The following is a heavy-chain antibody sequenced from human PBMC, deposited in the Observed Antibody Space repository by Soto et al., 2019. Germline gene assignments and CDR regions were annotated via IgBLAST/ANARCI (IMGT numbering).Heavy chain of an antibody. CDR1: GYTFTSYY. D-gene: IGHD5-12*01. CDR2: INPSGGST. Sequence: ASVKVSCKASGYTFTSYYMHWVRQAPGQGLEWMGIINPSGGSTSYAQKFQGRVTMTRDTSTSTVYMELSSLRAEDTAVYYCAKRSNSGYGMFFGKKERGFDYWGQGTLVTVSS. CDR3: AKRSNSGYGMFFGKKERGFDY. V-gene: IGHV1-46*01. J-gene: IGHJ4*02.